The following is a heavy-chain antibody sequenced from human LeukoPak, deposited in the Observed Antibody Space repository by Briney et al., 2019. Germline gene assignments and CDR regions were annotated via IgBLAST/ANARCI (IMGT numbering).Heavy chain of an antibody. D-gene: IGHD5-18*01. CDR1: GGTFSSYA. Sequence: SVKVSCKASGGTFSSYAISWVRQAPGRGREWMGGIIPIFGTANYAQKLQGRVTITTDKSTSTTYMELSSLRSEDTAVYYCARVEYSYGPGGYYYYYMDVWGKGTTVTVSS. CDR3: ARVEYSYGPGGYYYYYMDV. V-gene: IGHV1-69*05. J-gene: IGHJ6*03. CDR2: IIPIFGTA.